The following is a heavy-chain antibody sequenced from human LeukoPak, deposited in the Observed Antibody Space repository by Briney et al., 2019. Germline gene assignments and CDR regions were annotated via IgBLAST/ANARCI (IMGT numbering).Heavy chain of an antibody. CDR2: ISSSGSTI. D-gene: IGHD6-19*01. CDR1: GFTFSDYY. Sequence: GGSLRLSCAASGFTFSDYYMSWIRQAPGKGLEWVSYISSSGSTIYYADSVKGRFTISRDNAKNSLYLQMNSLRAEDTAVYYCVRSQEQWLVLGDYWGQGNLVTVSS. CDR3: VRSQEQWLVLGDY. V-gene: IGHV3-11*01. J-gene: IGHJ4*02.